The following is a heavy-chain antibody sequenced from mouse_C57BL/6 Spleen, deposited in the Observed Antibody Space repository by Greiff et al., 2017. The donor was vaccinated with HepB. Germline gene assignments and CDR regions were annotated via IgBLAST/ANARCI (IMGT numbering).Heavy chain of an antibody. Sequence: EVKLMESGEGLVKPGGSLKLSCAASGFTFSSYAMSWVRQTPEKRLEWVAYISSGGDYIYYADTVKGRFTISRDNARNTLYLQMSSLKSEDTAMYYCTRGEGYDPRDYWGQGTSVTVSS. CDR2: ISSGGDYI. CDR1: GFTFSSYA. D-gene: IGHD2-2*01. J-gene: IGHJ4*01. V-gene: IGHV5-9-1*02. CDR3: TRGEGYDPRDY.